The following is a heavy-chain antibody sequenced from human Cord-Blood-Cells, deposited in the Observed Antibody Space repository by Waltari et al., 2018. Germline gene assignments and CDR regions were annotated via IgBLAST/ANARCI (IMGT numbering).Heavy chain of an antibody. D-gene: IGHD6-19*01. V-gene: IGHV1-8*03. CDR1: GYTFTRYD. Sequence: QVQLVQSAAAVKKPGASVKVSCKASGYTFTRYDINWVRQATGQGLEWMGWMNPNRGNTGYAQKFQRRVTITRNTSISTAYMERSSLRSEDTAVYYCARGGSSGWYYYYYYMDVWGKGTTVTVSS. J-gene: IGHJ6*03. CDR3: ARGGSSGWYYYYYYMDV. CDR2: MNPNRGNT.